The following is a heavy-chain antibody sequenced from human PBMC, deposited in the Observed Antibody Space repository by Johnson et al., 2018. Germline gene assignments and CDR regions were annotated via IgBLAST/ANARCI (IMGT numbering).Heavy chain of an antibody. CDR1: RFTFGNFA. V-gene: IGHV3-23*04. D-gene: IGHD2-21*01. CDR2: ISDSGGAT. Sequence: VQLVESGGGFIQPGGSLRLSCAASRFTFGNFAMNWVRQAPGKGLEWVSGISDSGGATYYADSVKGRFTISRDNSKNILYLQMNTRRVGDTAVYYCAKGPCGSCYYGVDVWGQGTTVTVSS. CDR3: AKGPCGSCYYGVDV. J-gene: IGHJ6*01.